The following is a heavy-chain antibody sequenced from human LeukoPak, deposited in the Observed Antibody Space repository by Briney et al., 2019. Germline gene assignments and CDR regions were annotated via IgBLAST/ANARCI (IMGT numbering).Heavy chain of an antibody. Sequence: GGSLRLSCAASGITFSSYIMNSVRPAPGEGLEWGSSISSSSSYIYYADSVKGRFTISRDNAKNSLYLQMNSLRAEDTAVYYCASDNTPYYDILTGYYGAWDAFDIWGQGTMVTVSS. J-gene: IGHJ3*02. CDR2: ISSSSSYI. D-gene: IGHD3-9*01. V-gene: IGHV3-21*01. CDR1: GITFSSYI. CDR3: ASDNTPYYDILTGYYGAWDAFDI.